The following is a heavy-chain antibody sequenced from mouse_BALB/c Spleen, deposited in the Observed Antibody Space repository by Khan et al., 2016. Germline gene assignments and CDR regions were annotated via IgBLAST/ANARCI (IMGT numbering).Heavy chain of an antibody. CDR2: ISYSGST. Sequence: QLQESGPGLVKPSQSLSLTCTVTGYSITSDYAWNWIRQFPGNKLEWMGYISYSGSTSYNPSLKSRISITRDTSKNQFFLQLNSVTTEDTATYYCARSELGFAYWGQGTLVTVSA. D-gene: IGHD4-1*01. V-gene: IGHV3-2*02. J-gene: IGHJ3*01. CDR3: ARSELGFAY. CDR1: GYSITSDYA.